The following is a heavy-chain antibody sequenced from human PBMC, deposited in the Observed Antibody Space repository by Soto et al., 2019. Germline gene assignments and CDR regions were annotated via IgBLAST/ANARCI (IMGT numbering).Heavy chain of an antibody. CDR2: ISGSVGST. Sequence: XGSLRLSFAASGFTFSSYAMSWVRQAPGKGLEWVSAISGSVGSTYYADSVKGRFTISRDNSKNTLYLQMNSLRAEDTAVYYCAKLTPILTGRKRFDPWGQGTLVTVSS. V-gene: IGHV3-23*01. D-gene: IGHD3-9*01. CDR1: GFTFSSYA. CDR3: AKLTPILTGRKRFDP. J-gene: IGHJ5*02.